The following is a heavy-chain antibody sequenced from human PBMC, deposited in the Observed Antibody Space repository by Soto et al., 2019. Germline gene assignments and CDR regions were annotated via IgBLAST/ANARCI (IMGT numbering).Heavy chain of an antibody. CDR3: AGGSYYFFSAY. D-gene: IGHD1-26*01. Sequence: PGGSLRLSCSAAGFTFKNYGMHWVRQAPGTGLEWVADITYDGSTYYADSVKGRFTISRDNSKNTLYLQMNSLRAEDTAVYYCAGGSYYFFSAYWGQGTLVTVSS. J-gene: IGHJ4*02. CDR2: ITYDGST. V-gene: IGHV3-30*03. CDR1: GFTFKNYG.